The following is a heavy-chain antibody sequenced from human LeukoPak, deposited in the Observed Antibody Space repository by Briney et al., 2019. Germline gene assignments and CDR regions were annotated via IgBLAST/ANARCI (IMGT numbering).Heavy chain of an antibody. CDR1: GFTFSSYG. D-gene: IGHD6-19*01. Sequence: PGGSLRLSCAASGFTFSSYGMHWVRQAPGKGLEWVSSISSSSSYIYYADSVKGRFTISRDNAKNSLYLQMNSLRAEDTAVYYCARGEYSSGYPGFDYWGQGTLVTVSS. J-gene: IGHJ4*02. CDR2: ISSSSSYI. CDR3: ARGEYSSGYPGFDY. V-gene: IGHV3-21*01.